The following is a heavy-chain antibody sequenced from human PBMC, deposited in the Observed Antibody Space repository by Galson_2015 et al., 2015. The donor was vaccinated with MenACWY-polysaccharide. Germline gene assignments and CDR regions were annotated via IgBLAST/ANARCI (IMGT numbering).Heavy chain of an antibody. CDR1: GFRFSANG. Sequence: SLRLSCAASGFRFSANGMSWVRQAPGRGLEWVSDSGSGGGIYYAASVKGRFTVSRENYKNTLHLQMNNLRAEDTAVYYCAKVGPRSSWTMGIDCWGQGTLVTVSS. J-gene: IGHJ4*02. V-gene: IGHV3-23*01. D-gene: IGHD6-13*01. CDR3: AKVGPRSSWTMGIDC. CDR2: SGSGGGI.